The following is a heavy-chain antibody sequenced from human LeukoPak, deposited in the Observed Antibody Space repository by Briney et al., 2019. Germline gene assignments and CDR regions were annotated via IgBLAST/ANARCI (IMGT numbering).Heavy chain of an antibody. Sequence: SETLSLTCTVSGGSISSGGYYWTWIRQHPGKGLEWIGYIYYSGSTYYNPSLKSRITISVDTSKNQFSLKLSSVTAADTAVYCCAREKSYGLDYWGQGTLVTVSS. D-gene: IGHD1-26*01. CDR1: GGSISSGGYY. V-gene: IGHV4-31*03. CDR3: AREKSYGLDY. J-gene: IGHJ4*02. CDR2: IYYSGST.